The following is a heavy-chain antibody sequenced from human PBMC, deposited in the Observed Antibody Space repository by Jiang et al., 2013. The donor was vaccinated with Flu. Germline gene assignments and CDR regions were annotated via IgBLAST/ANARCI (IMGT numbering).Heavy chain of an antibody. D-gene: IGHD2-2*01. CDR2: IIPILGIA. V-gene: IGHV1-69*04. CDR3: ARGSSTSKRRQFDY. CDR1: GGTFSSYT. Sequence: SGAEVKKPGSSVKVSCKASGGTFSSYTISWVRQAPGQGLEWMGRIIPILGIANYAQKFQGRVTITADKSTSTAYMELSSLRSEDTAVYYCARGSSTSKRRQFDYWGQGTLVTVSS. J-gene: IGHJ4*02.